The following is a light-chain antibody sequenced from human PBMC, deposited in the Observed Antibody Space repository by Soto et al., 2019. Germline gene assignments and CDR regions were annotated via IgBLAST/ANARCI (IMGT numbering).Light chain of an antibody. CDR1: QGISSY. Sequence: DIQLTQSPSFLSASVGDRVTITCRASQGISSYLAWYQQKPGKAPKLLIYAASTLQSGVPSRFSGSGSATEFTLTISSLQPEDFATYYCQQLNSYPRFTFGPGTKVDIK. CDR2: AAS. J-gene: IGKJ3*01. V-gene: IGKV1-9*01. CDR3: QQLNSYPRFT.